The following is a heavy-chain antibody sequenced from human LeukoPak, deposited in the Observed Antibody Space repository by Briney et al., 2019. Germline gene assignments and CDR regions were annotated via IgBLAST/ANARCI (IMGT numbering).Heavy chain of an antibody. CDR3: AIMHGYYDGSGYWVQ. D-gene: IGHD3-22*01. Sequence: PGGSLRLSCVASGFTFSSYAMSWVRQAPGKGLEWVSFISPSADRTSNADSVEGRFTISRDNPRNTLYLQMNSLRDEDTAVYYCAIMHGYYDGSGYWVQWGQGTLVTVSS. V-gene: IGHV3-23*01. J-gene: IGHJ4*02. CDR1: GFTFSSYA. CDR2: ISPSADRT.